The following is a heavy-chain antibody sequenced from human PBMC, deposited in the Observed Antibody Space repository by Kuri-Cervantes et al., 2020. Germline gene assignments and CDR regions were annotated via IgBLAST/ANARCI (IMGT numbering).Heavy chain of an antibody. Sequence: GESLKIPCAASGFFFSNYGMGWVRQAPGKGLEWVSAISGRGDTPYYADSVKGRFTISRDNAKNSLYLQMNSLRAEDTAVYYCAGITIFGVVTTYYYMDVWGKGTTVTVSS. D-gene: IGHD3-3*01. CDR3: AGITIFGVVTTYYYMDV. V-gene: IGHV3-23*01. CDR2: ISGRGDTP. CDR1: GFFFSNYG. J-gene: IGHJ6*03.